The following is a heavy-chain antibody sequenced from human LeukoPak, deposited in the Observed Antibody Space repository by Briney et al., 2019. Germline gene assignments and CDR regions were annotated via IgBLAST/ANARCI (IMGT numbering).Heavy chain of an antibody. V-gene: IGHV1-2*02. CDR3: ARDRGTYYYDSSGYYYAY. CDR2: INPNSGGT. D-gene: IGHD3-22*01. Sequence: ASVKVSCKASGNTFTGYYMHWVRQAPGQGLEWMGWINPNSGGTNYAQKFQGRVTMTRDTSISTAYMELSRLRSDDTAVYYCARDRGTYYYDSSGYYYAYWGQGTLVTVSS. J-gene: IGHJ4*02. CDR1: GNTFTGYY.